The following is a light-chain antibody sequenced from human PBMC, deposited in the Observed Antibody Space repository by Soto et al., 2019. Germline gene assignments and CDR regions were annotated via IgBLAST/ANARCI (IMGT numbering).Light chain of an antibody. J-gene: IGKJ1*01. V-gene: IGKV3-15*01. CDR3: QQYNNWPPT. CDR2: DAS. CDR1: QSVSSN. Sequence: EIVMTQSPATLSVSPGERATLSCRASQSVSSNLAWYQQKPGQAPRLLLYDASTRATGIPARFSGSGSGTEFTLTISSLQSEDFAVYYCQQYNNWPPTFGQGTKVDIK.